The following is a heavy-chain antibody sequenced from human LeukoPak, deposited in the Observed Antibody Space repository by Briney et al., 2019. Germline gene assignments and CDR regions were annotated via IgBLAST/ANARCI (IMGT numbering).Heavy chain of an antibody. CDR1: GDSISNYY. V-gene: IGHV4-59*01. D-gene: IGHD3-22*01. Sequence: SETLSLTCSASGDSISNYYWGWIRQPPGKGLEYIGYIYYSGSTIYNPSLKSRVTISLDTSKNQFSLKLNSVTAADTAVYYCATRSSGYSLLFDYWGQGTLVTVSS. J-gene: IGHJ4*02. CDR3: ATRSSGYSLLFDY. CDR2: IYYSGST.